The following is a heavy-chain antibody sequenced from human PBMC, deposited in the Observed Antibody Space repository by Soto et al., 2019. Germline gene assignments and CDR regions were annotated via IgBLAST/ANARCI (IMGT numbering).Heavy chain of an antibody. D-gene: IGHD2-21*02. J-gene: IGHJ4*02. CDR1: GFTFSGSA. V-gene: IGHV3-73*02. CDR3: TRLYCGGDCDFDS. CDR2: IRDKANSYAT. Sequence: EVQLVESGGGLVQPGGSLKLSCAASGFTFSGSAMHWVRQASGKGLEWVGRIRDKANSYATAYTASVKGRFTISRDDSKSTAYLQMNILKTEDTGVYDCTRLYCGGDCDFDSWGQGTLVTVSS.